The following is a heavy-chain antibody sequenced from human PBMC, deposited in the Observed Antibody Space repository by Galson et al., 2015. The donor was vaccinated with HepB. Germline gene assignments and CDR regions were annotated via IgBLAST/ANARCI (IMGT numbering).Heavy chain of an antibody. CDR1: GFTFSGST. D-gene: IGHD6-13*01. CDR3: TTGYTSTRSPYYHYYYMGV. CDR2: IRSKADNHAT. J-gene: IGHJ6*03. Sequence: SLRLSCAASGFTFSGSTMHWVRQASGKGLEWVGRIRSKADNHATAYAEPVKGRFTISRDDSRKTAYLQMNSLKTEDTAIYYRTTGYTSTRSPYYHYYYMGVWGKGTTVTVSS. V-gene: IGHV3-73*01.